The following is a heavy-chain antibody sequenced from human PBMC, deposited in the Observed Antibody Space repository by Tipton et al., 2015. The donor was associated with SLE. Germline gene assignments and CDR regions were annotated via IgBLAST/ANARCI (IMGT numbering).Heavy chain of an antibody. Sequence: TLSLTCAVYGGSFSDHYWRWTWIRQPQPPGKGLEWIGEIDRRGNTKYNPSLKSRVAISVDTSRNQFSLRLSSVTAADTVIYYCARLREATGLFSKRGWLDPWGQGNLVTVSS. CDR1: GGSFSDHY. V-gene: IGHV4-34*01. CDR2: IDRRGNT. D-gene: IGHD5-12*01. J-gene: IGHJ5*02. CDR3: ARLREATGLFSKRGWLDP.